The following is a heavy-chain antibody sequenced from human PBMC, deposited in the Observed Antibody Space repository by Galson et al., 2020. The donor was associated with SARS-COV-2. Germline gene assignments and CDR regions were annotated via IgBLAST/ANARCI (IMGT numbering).Heavy chain of an antibody. CDR2: FDPDDGET. V-gene: IGHV1-24*01. CDR3: ATLRVSNGTSLHYYYGMDV. J-gene: IGHJ6*02. Sequence: ASVKVSCKVSGYTLTELSMHWVRQAPGKGLEWMGGFDPDDGETNYAQKFQGRVTMTEDTATDTAYMELSSLRSEDTAVYYCATLRVSNGTSLHYYYGMDVWGQGTTVTVAS. D-gene: IGHD1-7*01. CDR1: GYTLTELS.